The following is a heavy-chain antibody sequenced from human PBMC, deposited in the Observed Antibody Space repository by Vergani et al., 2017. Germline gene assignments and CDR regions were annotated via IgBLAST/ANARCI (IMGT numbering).Heavy chain of an antibody. CDR2: IWYDGSNK. CDR3: ARDRRIGATDDGMDV. CDR1: GFTFSSYG. V-gene: IGHV3-33*01. Sequence: QVQLVESGGGVVQPGRSLRLSCAASGFTFSSYGMHWVRQAPGKGLEWVAVIWYDGSNKYYADSVKGRFTISRDNSKNALYVQMNSLRAEDTAVYYCARDRRIGATDDGMDVWGQGTTVTVSS. D-gene: IGHD1-26*01. J-gene: IGHJ6*02.